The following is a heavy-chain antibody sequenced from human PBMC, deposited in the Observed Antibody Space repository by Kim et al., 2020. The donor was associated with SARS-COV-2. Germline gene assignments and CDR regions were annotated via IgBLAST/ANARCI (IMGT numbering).Heavy chain of an antibody. D-gene: IGHD2-15*01. CDR3: ARDAGYCSGGSGYGAFDY. V-gene: IGHV4-34*01. J-gene: IGHJ4*02. CDR2: INHSGST. CDR1: GGSFSGYY. Sequence: SETLSLTCAVYGGSFSGYYWSWIRQPPGKGLEWIGEINHSGSTNYNPSLKSRVTISVDTSKNQFSLKLSSVTAADTAVYYCARDAGYCSGGSGYGAFDYWGQGTLVTVSS.